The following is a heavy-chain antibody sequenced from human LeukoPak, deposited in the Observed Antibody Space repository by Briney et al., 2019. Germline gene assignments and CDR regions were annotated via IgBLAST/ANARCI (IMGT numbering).Heavy chain of an antibody. CDR1: GFTFSSYA. CDR3: AKSYNGYESKPDY. V-gene: IGHV3-23*01. J-gene: IGHJ4*02. Sequence: GGSLRLSCAASGFTFSSYAMSWVRQAPGKGLEWVSSISSSGGRTFYTDSVKGRFTISRDNSKITLYLQMNSLRAEDTAVYYCAKSYNGYESKPDYWGQGTLVTVSS. CDR2: ISSSGGRT. D-gene: IGHD5-12*01.